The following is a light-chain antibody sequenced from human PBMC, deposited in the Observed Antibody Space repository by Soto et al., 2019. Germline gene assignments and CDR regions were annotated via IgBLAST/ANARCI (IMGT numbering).Light chain of an antibody. V-gene: IGLV2-23*01. Sequence: QSALTQPASVSGSPGQSITISCTGTSSDVGGYNLVSWYQQHPGKAPKLMIFGDSKRPSGVSNRFSGSKSGNTASLTISGLLAEDEADYYCCSHAGSRSYVFGSGTKLTVL. CDR2: GDS. J-gene: IGLJ1*01. CDR1: SSDVGGYNL. CDR3: CSHAGSRSYV.